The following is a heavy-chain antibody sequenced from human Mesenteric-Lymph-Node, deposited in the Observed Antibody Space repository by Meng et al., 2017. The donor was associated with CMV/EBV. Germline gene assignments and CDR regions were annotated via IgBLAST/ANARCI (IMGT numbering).Heavy chain of an antibody. CDR3: ARDRSGYSLHDY. Sequence: VSGGSISSGGYYWSWIRQHPGKGLEWIGYISYSGITWYNPSLQSRVTISVDTSNNQFSLRLSSVTAADTAVYYCARDRSGYSLHDYWGQGTLVTVS. V-gene: IGHV4-31*02. CDR1: GGSISSGGYY. J-gene: IGHJ4*02. CDR2: ISYSGIT. D-gene: IGHD3-3*01.